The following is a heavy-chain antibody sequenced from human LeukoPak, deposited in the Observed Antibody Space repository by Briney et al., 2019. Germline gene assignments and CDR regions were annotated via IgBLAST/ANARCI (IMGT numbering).Heavy chain of an antibody. CDR3: ARSRDDYGDPWDAFDI. V-gene: IGHV4-39*01. Sequence: SETLSLTCTVSGGSISSSSYYWVWLRQPPGKGLEWIGSIYYSGSTYYNPSLKSRVTISVDTSKIQFSLKLSSVTAADTAVYYCARSRDDYGDPWDAFDIWGQGTMVTVSS. D-gene: IGHD4-17*01. J-gene: IGHJ3*02. CDR1: GGSISSSSYY. CDR2: IYYSGST.